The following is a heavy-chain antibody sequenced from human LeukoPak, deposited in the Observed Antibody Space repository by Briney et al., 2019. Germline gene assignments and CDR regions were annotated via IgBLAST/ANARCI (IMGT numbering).Heavy chain of an antibody. J-gene: IGHJ4*02. D-gene: IGHD5-18*01. Sequence: SETLSLTCAVYGGSFSGYYWSWIRQPPGKGLEWVGEINQSGSTNYNPSIKSRVTISVDTSKNPFSLQLSSVTAADTAVYYCARGRYSFVSAKSGYFDYWGQGTLVTVSS. CDR1: GGSFSGYY. CDR2: INQSGST. CDR3: ARGRYSFVSAKSGYFDY. V-gene: IGHV4-34*01.